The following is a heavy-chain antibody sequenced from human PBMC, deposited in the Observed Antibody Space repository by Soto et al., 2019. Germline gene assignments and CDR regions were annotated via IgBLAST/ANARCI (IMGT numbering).Heavy chain of an antibody. CDR2: IYYSGST. Sequence: PSETLSLTCTVSGGSISSSSYYWGWIRQPPGKGLEWIGSIYYSGSTYYNPSLKSRVTISVDTSKNQFSLKLSSVTAADTAVYYCARHYLSPLFVGATGMIDYWGQGTLVTVSS. CDR1: GGSISSSSYY. V-gene: IGHV4-39*01. D-gene: IGHD1-26*01. J-gene: IGHJ4*02. CDR3: ARHYLSPLFVGATGMIDY.